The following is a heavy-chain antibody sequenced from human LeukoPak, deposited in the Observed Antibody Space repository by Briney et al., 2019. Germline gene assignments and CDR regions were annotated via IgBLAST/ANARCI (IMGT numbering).Heavy chain of an antibody. Sequence: GGSLRLSCAASGFTFSSYGMHWVRQAPGKGLEWVAFIRYDGSNKHYADSVKGRFTISRDNAKNSLFLQMNSLRAEDTAVYYCARGYIDSSGYSPRSSFDNWGQGTLVTVSS. V-gene: IGHV3-30*02. CDR3: ARGYIDSSGYSPRSSFDN. CDR1: GFTFSSYG. CDR2: IRYDGSNK. J-gene: IGHJ4*02. D-gene: IGHD3-22*01.